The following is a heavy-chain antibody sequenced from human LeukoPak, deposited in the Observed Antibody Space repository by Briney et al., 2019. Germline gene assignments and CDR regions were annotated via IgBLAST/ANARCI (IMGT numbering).Heavy chain of an antibody. CDR2: IIPIFGTA. CDR3: ARERRVVVAPRSYYYYGMDV. CDR1: GGTFSSYA. Sequence: ASVKVSCKASGGTFSSYATSWVRQAPGQGLEWMGGIIPIFGTANYAQKFQGRVTITADKSTSTAYMELSSLRSEDTAVYYCARERRVVVAPRSYYYYGMDVWGKGTTVTVSS. J-gene: IGHJ6*04. V-gene: IGHV1-69*06. D-gene: IGHD2-15*01.